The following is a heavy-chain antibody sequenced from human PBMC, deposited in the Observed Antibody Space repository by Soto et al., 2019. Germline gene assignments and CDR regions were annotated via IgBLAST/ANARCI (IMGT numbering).Heavy chain of an antibody. J-gene: IGHJ4*02. D-gene: IGHD1-26*01. Sequence: PGGSLRLSCAASGFTFSSYGMHWVRQAPGKGLEWVAVISYDGSNKYYADSVKGRFTISRDNSKNTLYLQMNSLRAEDTAVYYCAKELYLRRDVDPSNNLVWGPGTLVTVSS. CDR1: GFTFSSYG. V-gene: IGHV3-30*18. CDR3: AKELYLRRDVDPSNNLV. CDR2: ISYDGSNK.